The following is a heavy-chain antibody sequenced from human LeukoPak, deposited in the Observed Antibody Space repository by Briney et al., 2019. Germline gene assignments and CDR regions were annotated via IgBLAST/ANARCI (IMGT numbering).Heavy chain of an antibody. D-gene: IGHD3-22*01. J-gene: IGHJ4*02. CDR1: GGSISSHY. V-gene: IGHV4-59*11. Sequence: PSETLSLTCTVSGGSISSHYWSWIRQPPGKGLEWIGYIYDSGSTNYNPSLKSRVTISVDMSKNQFSLKLSSVTAADTAVYYCARDSGYYDSSGYREGYFDYWGQGTLVTVSS. CDR3: ARDSGYYDSSGYREGYFDY. CDR2: IYDSGST.